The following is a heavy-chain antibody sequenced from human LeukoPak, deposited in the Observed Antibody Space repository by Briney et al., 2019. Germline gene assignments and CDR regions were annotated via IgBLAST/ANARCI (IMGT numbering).Heavy chain of an antibody. CDR1: GFTFGDYA. D-gene: IGHD3-22*01. CDR2: IRSKAYGGTT. V-gene: IGHV3-49*04. J-gene: IGHJ4*02. CDR3: TRDPLYYYDSSGYYYGTVHYFDY. Sequence: GGSLRLSCTASGFTFGDYAMSWVRQAPGKGLEWVGFIRSKAYGGTTVYAASVKGRFTISRDDSKSIAYLQMNSLKTEDTAVYYCTRDPLYYYDSSGYYYGTVHYFDYWGQGTLVTVSS.